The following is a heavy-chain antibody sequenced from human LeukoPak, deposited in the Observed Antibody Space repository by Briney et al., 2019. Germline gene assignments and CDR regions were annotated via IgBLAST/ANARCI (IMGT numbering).Heavy chain of an antibody. CDR2: IQTDGTET. V-gene: IGHV3-74*01. Sequence: GGSLRLSCAASGFTFGAHWMHWVRQPPGKGLVWLSRIQTDGTETRYADFVKGRFTISRDNSKNTLYLQMNSLRAEDTAVYYCAKEKGGIFGVPDDAFDIWGQGTMVTVSS. CDR1: GFTFGAHW. J-gene: IGHJ3*02. D-gene: IGHD3-3*01. CDR3: AKEKGGIFGVPDDAFDI.